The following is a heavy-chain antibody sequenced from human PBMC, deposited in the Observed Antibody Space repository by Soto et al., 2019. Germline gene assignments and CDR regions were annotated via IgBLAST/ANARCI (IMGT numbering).Heavy chain of an antibody. CDR3: ARTGRVGQLVLAFDI. V-gene: IGHV1-69*13. CDR2: IIPIFGTA. Sequence: SVKVSCKASGGTFSSYAISWVRQAPGQGLEWMGGIIPIFGTANYAQKFQGRVTITADESTGTAYMELSSLRSEDTAVYYCARTGRVGQLVLAFDIWGQGTMVTVSS. CDR1: GGTFSSYA. J-gene: IGHJ3*02. D-gene: IGHD6-6*01.